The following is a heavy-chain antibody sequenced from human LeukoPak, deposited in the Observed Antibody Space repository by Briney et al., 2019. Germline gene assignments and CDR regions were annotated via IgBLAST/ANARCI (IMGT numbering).Heavy chain of an antibody. CDR3: ARDRNYDFWSGFSYYFDY. CDR1: GYTFSGYY. J-gene: IGHJ4*02. D-gene: IGHD3-3*01. Sequence: ASVRVSCKTSGYTFSGYYLNWVRQAPGQGLEWVGWINPNSGDTNYAQKFQGRVTMTRDTSISTAYMELSRLRSDDTAVYYCARDRNYDFWSGFSYYFDYWGQGTLVTVSS. CDR2: INPNSGDT. V-gene: IGHV1-2*02.